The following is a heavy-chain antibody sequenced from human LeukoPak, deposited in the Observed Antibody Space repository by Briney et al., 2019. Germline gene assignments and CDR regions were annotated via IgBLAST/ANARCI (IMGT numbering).Heavy chain of an antibody. V-gene: IGHV4-61*01. Sequence: PSETLSLTCTVPGGSVSSATYYWNWIRQPPGKGLEWIGYIYYSGSTNYNPSLKSRVTISVDTSKNQFSLNLSSVTAADTAVYYCARARYCSGGSCYYNNWFDPWGQGTLVTVSS. CDR2: IYYSGST. D-gene: IGHD2-15*01. CDR3: ARARYCSGGSCYYNNWFDP. CDR1: GGSVSSATYY. J-gene: IGHJ5*02.